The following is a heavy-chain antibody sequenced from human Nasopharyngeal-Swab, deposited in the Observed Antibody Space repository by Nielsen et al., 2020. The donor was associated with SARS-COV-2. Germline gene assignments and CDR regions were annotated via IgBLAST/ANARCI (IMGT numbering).Heavy chain of an antibody. CDR3: AIPTVTTDY. CDR2: IDPGDSYT. Sequence: GGSLRLFCKGSGYRFTSYWISWVRQMPGKGLEWMGRIDPGDSYTNYSPSFQGHVTISADKSISTAYLQWSSLKASDTAMYYCAIPTVTTDYWGQGTLVTVSS. D-gene: IGHD4-17*01. J-gene: IGHJ4*02. V-gene: IGHV5-10-1*01. CDR1: GYRFTSYW.